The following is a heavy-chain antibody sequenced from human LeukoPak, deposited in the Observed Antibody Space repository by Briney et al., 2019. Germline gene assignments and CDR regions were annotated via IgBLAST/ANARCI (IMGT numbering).Heavy chain of an antibody. V-gene: IGHV3-30*02. Sequence: GESLKISCAASGFTFSSYGMHWVRQDPGKGLEWVAFIRYDGSNKYYADSVKGRFTISRDNSKNTLYLQMNSLRAEDTAVYYCAKDSSVEDWGQGTLVTVSS. CDR1: GFTFSSYG. J-gene: IGHJ4*02. CDR2: IRYDGSNK. D-gene: IGHD4-23*01. CDR3: AKDSSVED.